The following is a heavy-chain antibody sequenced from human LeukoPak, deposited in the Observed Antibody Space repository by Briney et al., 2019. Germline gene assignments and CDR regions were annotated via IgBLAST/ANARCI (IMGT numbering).Heavy chain of an antibody. D-gene: IGHD4-17*01. V-gene: IGHV1-46*01. CDR1: GYTLTSYY. CDR2: INPSGGST. Sequence: ASVKVSCKASGYTLTSYYMHCVRQAPGQGLEWMGIINPSGGSTSYAQKFQGRVTITADESTSTAYMELSSLRSEDTAVYYCARGSDDYGDYYFDYWGQGTLVTVSS. J-gene: IGHJ4*02. CDR3: ARGSDDYGDYYFDY.